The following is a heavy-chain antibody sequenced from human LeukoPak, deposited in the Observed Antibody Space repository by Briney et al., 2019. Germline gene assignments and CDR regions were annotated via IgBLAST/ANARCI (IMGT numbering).Heavy chain of an antibody. D-gene: IGHD2-21*02. V-gene: IGHV3-30*04. Sequence: GGSLRLSCAASGFTFSSYAMHWVRQAPGKGLEWVAAISYDGPNKYYVDSVKGRFTISRDNSKNTLYLQMNSLRAEDTAVYYCARKKCGGDCNSFNWFDPWGQGTLVTVSS. CDR3: ARKKCGGDCNSFNWFDP. CDR1: GFTFSSYA. J-gene: IGHJ5*02. CDR2: ISYDGPNK.